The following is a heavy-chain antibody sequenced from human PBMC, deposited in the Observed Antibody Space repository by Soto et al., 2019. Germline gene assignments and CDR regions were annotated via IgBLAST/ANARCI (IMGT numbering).Heavy chain of an antibody. Sequence: PGGSLRLSCAASGFTFSGSAMHWVRQASGKGLEWVGRIRSKANSYATAYAASVKGRFTISRDDSKNTAYLQMNSLKTEDTAVYYCTSSVHSIAVAGTDYWGQGTLVTVSS. CDR2: IRSKANSYAT. V-gene: IGHV3-73*01. D-gene: IGHD6-19*01. J-gene: IGHJ4*02. CDR1: GFTFSGSA. CDR3: TSSVHSIAVAGTDY.